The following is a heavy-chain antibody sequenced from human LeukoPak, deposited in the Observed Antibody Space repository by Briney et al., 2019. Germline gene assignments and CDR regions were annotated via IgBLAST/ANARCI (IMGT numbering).Heavy chain of an antibody. V-gene: IGHV3-21*01. CDR2: ISSSRSYR. CDR3: AREIFEYSRSYRPFDY. D-gene: IGHD6-6*01. J-gene: IGHJ4*02. Sequence: PGGSLRLSCAASGFTFSSYSMNWVRQAPGKGLEGGSSISSSRSYRYYADSVKVRFPISRHNANNSLYLQMNSLRAEDTAVYYCAREIFEYSRSYRPFDYWRQGTLVTVSS. CDR1: GFTFSSYS.